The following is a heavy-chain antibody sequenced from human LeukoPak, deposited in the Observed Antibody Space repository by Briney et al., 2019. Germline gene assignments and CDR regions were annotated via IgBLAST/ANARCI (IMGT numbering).Heavy chain of an antibody. D-gene: IGHD3-16*02. J-gene: IGHJ4*02. Sequence: GGSLRLSCAASGFTFSSYGMHWVRQAPGKGLEWVAVISYDGSNKYYADSVKGRFTISRDNSKNTLYLQMNSLRAEDTAVYYCAKDYYVWGSYRIDYWGQGTLVTVSS. CDR2: ISYDGSNK. CDR3: AKDYYVWGSYRIDY. V-gene: IGHV3-30*18. CDR1: GFTFSSYG.